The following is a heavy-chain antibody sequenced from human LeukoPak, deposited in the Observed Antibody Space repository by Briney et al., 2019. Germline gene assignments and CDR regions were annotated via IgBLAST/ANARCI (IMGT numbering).Heavy chain of an antibody. CDR3: ARGPHYYDSSGYYPLDY. J-gene: IGHJ4*02. CDR2: ISGSGDST. V-gene: IGHV3-23*01. Sequence: GGSLRLSCAASGFTFSNYVMNWVRQAPGKGLEWGSGISGSGDSTYYADSVKGRFTISRDNSKNTLYLQMNSLRAEDTAVYYCARGPHYYDSSGYYPLDYWGQGTLVTVSS. CDR1: GFTFSNYV. D-gene: IGHD3-22*01.